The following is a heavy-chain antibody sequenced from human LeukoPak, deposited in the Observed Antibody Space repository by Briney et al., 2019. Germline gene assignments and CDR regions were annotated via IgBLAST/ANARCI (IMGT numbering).Heavy chain of an antibody. CDR2: IYYSGST. J-gene: IGHJ3*02. D-gene: IGHD5-18*01. Sequence: SETLSLTRTVSGGSISSYYWSWIRQPPGKGLEWIGSIYYSGSTYYNPSLKSRVTISVDTSKNQFSLKLSSVTAADTAVYYCARHERGYSYNDAFDIWGQGTMVTVSS. CDR3: ARHERGYSYNDAFDI. CDR1: GGSISSYY. V-gene: IGHV4-59*05.